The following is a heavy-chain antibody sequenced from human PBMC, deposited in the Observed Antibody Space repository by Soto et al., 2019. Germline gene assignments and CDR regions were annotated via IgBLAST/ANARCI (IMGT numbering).Heavy chain of an antibody. V-gene: IGHV3-23*01. CDR2: ISYSVDKT. Sequence: GGSLRLSCAASDFTFSNYVMNWVRQAPGKGLEWVATISYSVDKTHYADSVRGRFTISRDNSKNTLSLQMNSLRAEDAAVYYCVRRAITATTKWGAFDIWGQGTMVTVSS. CDR1: DFTFSNYV. CDR3: VRRAITATTKWGAFDI. D-gene: IGHD1-7*01. J-gene: IGHJ3*02.